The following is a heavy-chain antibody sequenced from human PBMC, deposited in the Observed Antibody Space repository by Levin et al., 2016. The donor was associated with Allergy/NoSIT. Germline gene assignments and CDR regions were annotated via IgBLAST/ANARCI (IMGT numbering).Heavy chain of an antibody. Sequence: SETLSLTCSVSGGSISNYYWSWIRQPPGKRLEWIGYIYYSGSTNYNPSLKSRVTMSVDTSKNEFSLKLSSVTAADTAVYYCARGSGYNYWGQGALVTVSS. CDR1: GGSISNYY. V-gene: IGHV4-59*01. J-gene: IGHJ4*02. CDR2: IYYSGST. D-gene: IGHD6-19*01. CDR3: ARGSGYNY.